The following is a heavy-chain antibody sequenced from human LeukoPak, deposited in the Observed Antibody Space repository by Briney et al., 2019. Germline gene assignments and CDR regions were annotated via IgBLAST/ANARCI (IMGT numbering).Heavy chain of an antibody. CDR2: IYYSGST. CDR1: GGSISSGDYY. Sequence: SQTLSLTCTVSGGSISSGDYYWSWIRQPPGKGLEWIGYIYYSGSTYYNPSLKSRVTISVDTSKNQFSLKLSSVTAAGTAVYYCARDPSGYDSSGPAVEERHYFDYWGQGTLVTVSS. J-gene: IGHJ4*02. V-gene: IGHV4-30-4*01. D-gene: IGHD3-22*01. CDR3: ARDPSGYDSSGPAVEERHYFDY.